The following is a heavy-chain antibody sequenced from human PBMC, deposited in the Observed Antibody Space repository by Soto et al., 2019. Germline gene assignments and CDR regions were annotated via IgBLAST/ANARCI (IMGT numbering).Heavy chain of an antibody. CDR1: GYTFTSYW. CDR3: ARHRGAMEYNMDV. V-gene: IGHV5-51*01. CDR2: IYPSDSDT. D-gene: IGHD1-1*01. Sequence: PGESLKISCKGSGYTFTSYWIGWARQTPGRGLEWMGIIYPSDSDTRYSPSFQGQVSISADKSISTAYLQWSSLKASDTATYYCARHRGAMEYNMDVWGKGTTVTVSS. J-gene: IGHJ6*04.